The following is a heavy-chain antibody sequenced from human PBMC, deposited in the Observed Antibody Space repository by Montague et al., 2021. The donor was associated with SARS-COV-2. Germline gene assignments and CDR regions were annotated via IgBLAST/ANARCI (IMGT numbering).Heavy chain of an antibody. J-gene: IGHJ5*02. V-gene: IGHV4-4*02. D-gene: IGHD3-10*01. CDR3: ARLGVVPSPRTFDP. CDR1: GASISSNNW. CDR2: TYHSGST. Sequence: SETLSLTCEVSGASISSNNWWIWVRQSQGKGLEWIGETYHSGSTNYNPPLRSRVTISVDKSENQFSLKVNSVSAADTAVYYCARLGVVPSPRTFDPWGQGTLVTVSS.